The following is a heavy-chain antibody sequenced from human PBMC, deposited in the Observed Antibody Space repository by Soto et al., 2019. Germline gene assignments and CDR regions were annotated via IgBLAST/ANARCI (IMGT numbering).Heavy chain of an antibody. CDR3: RSYFDWLRGY. Sequence: EVQLVESGGGLVKPGGSLRLSCAASGFIFSNTWMSWVRQAPGKGPEWVGRIKSKTDGGTTDYAAPLEGRFTISRDDSKNILDRQMNSLKSEDTAIYYCRSYFDWLRGYWGQGTLVTVSS. J-gene: IGHJ4*02. D-gene: IGHD3-9*01. CDR2: IKSKTDGGTT. V-gene: IGHV3-15*01. CDR1: GFIFSNTW.